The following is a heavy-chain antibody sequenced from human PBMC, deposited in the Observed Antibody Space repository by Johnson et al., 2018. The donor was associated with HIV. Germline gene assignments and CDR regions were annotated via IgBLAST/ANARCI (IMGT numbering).Heavy chain of an antibody. CDR1: GFTVSSNY. J-gene: IGHJ3*02. CDR3: ARGLIIQLWLQAAFDI. CDR2: IYSCGST. Sequence: VQLVESGGGLIQPGGSLRLSCAASGFTVSSNYMSWVRQAPGKGLEWVSVIYSCGSTYYADSVKGRFTISRDNSKNTLYLQMNSLRAEDTAVYYCARGLIIQLWLQAAFDIWGQGTMVTVSS. D-gene: IGHD5-18*01. V-gene: IGHV3-53*01.